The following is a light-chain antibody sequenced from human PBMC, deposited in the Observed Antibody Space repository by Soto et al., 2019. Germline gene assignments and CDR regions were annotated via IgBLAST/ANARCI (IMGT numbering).Light chain of an antibody. J-gene: IGKJ5*01. V-gene: IGKV3-11*01. CDR3: QHRQLLQIT. CDR2: DSS. CDR1: QSLYRS. Sequence: PAALYISARDRAPLPGRASQSLYRSLAWYQQKPGQAPSLLIYDSSNKATRIPARFSGIGSGTDFTLTSLLLQPEYSAFYCCQHRQLLQITFGQGTRLEI.